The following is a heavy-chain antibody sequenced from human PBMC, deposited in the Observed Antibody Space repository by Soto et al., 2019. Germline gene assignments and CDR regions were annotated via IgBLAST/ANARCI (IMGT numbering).Heavy chain of an antibody. Sequence: PSETLSLPCAAYGGSFSGYYWSWIRQPPGKGLEWIGEINHSGSTNYNPSLKSRVTISVDTSKNQFSLKLSSVTAADTAGYYCASNKREMATIDYWGQGTLVTVSS. CDR1: GGSFSGYY. CDR2: INHSGST. CDR3: ASNKREMATIDY. D-gene: IGHD5-12*01. V-gene: IGHV4-34*01. J-gene: IGHJ4*02.